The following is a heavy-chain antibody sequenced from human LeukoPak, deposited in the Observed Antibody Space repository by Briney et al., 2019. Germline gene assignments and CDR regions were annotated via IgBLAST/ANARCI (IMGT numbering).Heavy chain of an antibody. J-gene: IGHJ4*02. V-gene: IGHV1-18*04. CDR1: GYSFTSHG. Sequence: GASVKVSCKASGYSFTSHGISWVRQAPGEGLEWMGWISAYNGDTNCAQKLQGRVTMTTDTSTSTVYMELSSLRSEDTAVYYCARGPKHSSGWYADYWGQGTLVTVSS. CDR2: ISAYNGDT. D-gene: IGHD6-19*01. CDR3: ARGPKHSSGWYADY.